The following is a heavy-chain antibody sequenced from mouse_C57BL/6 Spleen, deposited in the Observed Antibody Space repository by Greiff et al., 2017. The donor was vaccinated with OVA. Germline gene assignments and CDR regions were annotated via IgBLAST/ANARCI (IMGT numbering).Heavy chain of an antibody. CDR3: ARGGDGYPPFAY. V-gene: IGHV1-18*01. Sequence: EVQLQQSGPELVKPGASVKIPCKASGYTFTDYNMDWVKQSHGKSLEWIGDINPNNGGTIYNQKFKGKATLTVDKSSSTAYMELRSLTSEDTAGYYCARGGDGYPPFAYWGQGTLVTVSA. CDR1: GYTFTDYN. CDR2: INPNNGGT. J-gene: IGHJ3*01. D-gene: IGHD2-3*01.